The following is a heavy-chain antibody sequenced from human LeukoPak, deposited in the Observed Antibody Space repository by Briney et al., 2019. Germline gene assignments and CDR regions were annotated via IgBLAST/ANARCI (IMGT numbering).Heavy chain of an antibody. CDR2: ISSSGSTI. V-gene: IGHV3-11*01. CDR3: ASSIKYYYDSSGYYY. Sequence: GGSLRLSCAASGFTFSDYYMSWIRRAPGKGLEWVSYISSSGSTIYYADSVKGRFTISRDNAKNSLYLQMNSLRAEDTAVYYCASSIKYYYDSSGYYYWGQGTLVTVSS. J-gene: IGHJ4*02. CDR1: GFTFSDYY. D-gene: IGHD3-22*01.